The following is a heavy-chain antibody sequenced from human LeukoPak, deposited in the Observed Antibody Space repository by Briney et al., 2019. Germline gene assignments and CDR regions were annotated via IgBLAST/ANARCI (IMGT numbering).Heavy chain of an antibody. CDR1: GFTFSDYY. Sequence: GGSLRLSCAASGFTFSDYYMTWIRQAPGKGLEWLSYISNSGSTVFYADSIMGRFTVSRDNAKRSLYLQIESLRDDDTAVYHCALGTINKDYYFGMDVWGQGTTVTVSS. CDR2: ISNSGSTV. V-gene: IGHV3-11*01. D-gene: IGHD2-8*01. J-gene: IGHJ6*02. CDR3: ALGTINKDYYFGMDV.